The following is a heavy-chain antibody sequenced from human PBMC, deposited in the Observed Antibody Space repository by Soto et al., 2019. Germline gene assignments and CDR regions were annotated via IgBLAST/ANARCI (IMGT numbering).Heavy chain of an antibody. CDR1: GYTFISYY. CDR3: ATVYFDSSGYASGDAFAF. V-gene: IGHV1-46*01. Sequence: RASVKVSCKASGYTFISYYMHWVRQAPGQGLEWMGMVDPSGGSTRFAQNFQDRVTMTSDTSTNTVYMELSSLRSEDTAVYYCATVYFDSSGYASGDAFAFWGQGTLVTVS. D-gene: IGHD3-22*01. J-gene: IGHJ3*01. CDR2: VDPSGGST.